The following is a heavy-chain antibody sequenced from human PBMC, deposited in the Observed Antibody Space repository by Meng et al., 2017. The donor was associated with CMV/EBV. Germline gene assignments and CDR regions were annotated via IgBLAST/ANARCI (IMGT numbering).Heavy chain of an antibody. CDR2: ISAYNGNT. J-gene: IGHJ6*02. CDR3: ARELRPESTALRGNYYYGMDV. V-gene: IGHV1-18*01. CDR1: GYTFTSYG. D-gene: IGHD3-16*01. Sequence: ASVKVSCKASGYTFTSYGISWVRQAPGQGLEWMGWISAYNGNTNYAQKLQGRVTMTTDTSTSTAYMELRSLRSDDTAVYYCARELRPESTALRGNYYYGMDVWGQGTTVTVSS.